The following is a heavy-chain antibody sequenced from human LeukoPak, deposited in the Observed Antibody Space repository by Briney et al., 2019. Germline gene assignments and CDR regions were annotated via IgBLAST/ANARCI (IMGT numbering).Heavy chain of an antibody. J-gene: IGHJ6*02. Sequence: PSQTLSLTCGLSGGSISRGDSYWSWIRQHPGEGLGWIGSIYYSGNSYYNPSLKSRATISIDTSKNHFSLKLSSVTAADTAVYYCARGVGATPYYYYGMDVWGQGTTVTVSS. CDR1: GGSISRGDSY. CDR3: ARGVGATPYYYYGMDV. D-gene: IGHD1-26*01. CDR2: IYYSGNS. V-gene: IGHV4-31*11.